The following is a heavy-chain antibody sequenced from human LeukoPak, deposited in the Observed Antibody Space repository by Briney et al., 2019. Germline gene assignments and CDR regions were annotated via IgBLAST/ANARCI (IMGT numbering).Heavy chain of an antibody. CDR1: GGSISSYY. D-gene: IGHD5-24*01. V-gene: IGHV4-59*12. CDR2: IYYSGST. Sequence: SETLSLTCTVSGGSISSYYWSWIRQPPGKGLEWIGYIYYSGSTNYNPSLKSRVTISVDRSKNQFSLKLSSVTAADTAVYYCARDQGDGYNDYWGQGTLVTVSS. CDR3: ARDQGDGYNDY. J-gene: IGHJ4*02.